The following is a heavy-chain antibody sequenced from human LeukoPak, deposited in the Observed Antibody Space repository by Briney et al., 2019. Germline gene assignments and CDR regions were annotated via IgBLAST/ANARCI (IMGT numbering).Heavy chain of an antibody. D-gene: IGHD3-22*01. Sequence: GESLKISCKGSGYSFMSYWIGWVRQMPGKGLEWMGIIYPGDSDTTYSPSFQGQVTISADKSISTAYLQWSSLKASDTAMYYCARVGGYYYTSDYLSGWPDYWGQGTLVTVSS. J-gene: IGHJ4*02. CDR2: IYPGDSDT. CDR3: ARVGGYYYTSDYLSGWPDY. V-gene: IGHV5-51*01. CDR1: GYSFMSYW.